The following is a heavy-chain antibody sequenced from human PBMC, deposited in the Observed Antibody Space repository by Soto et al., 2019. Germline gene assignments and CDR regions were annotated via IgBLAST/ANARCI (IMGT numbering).Heavy chain of an antibody. J-gene: IGHJ4*02. V-gene: IGHV4-61*01. CDR2: VYYSGTT. CDR1: GVSVSDKTYY. D-gene: IGHD4-17*01. Sequence: SETPSITCSVSGVSVSDKTYYWRWHRQPPGKRLEWIGYVYYSGTTNYNPSLKSRVTISVDLSKNRFSLRLSSVTTADTALYYCARTTAVPNTLRSRYFFDYWGQGTLVTVSS. CDR3: ARTTAVPNTLRSRYFFDY.